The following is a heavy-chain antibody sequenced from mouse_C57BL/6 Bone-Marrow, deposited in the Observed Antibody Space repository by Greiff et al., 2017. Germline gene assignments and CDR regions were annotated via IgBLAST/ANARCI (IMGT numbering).Heavy chain of an antibody. V-gene: IGHV1-47*01. CDR3: ARGGDYGEYYCDD. Sequence: QVQLKQSGAELVKPGASVQMSCKASGYTFTTYPIEWMKQNHGKSLAWIGNFHPYNDDTKSNEKFKGKATLTVSNSSRPVYLELRRVTSDDSAVYYCARGGDYGEYYCDDWGQGGTLTASS. CDR1: GYTFTTYP. J-gene: IGHJ2*01. CDR2: FHPYNDDT. D-gene: IGHD2-4*01.